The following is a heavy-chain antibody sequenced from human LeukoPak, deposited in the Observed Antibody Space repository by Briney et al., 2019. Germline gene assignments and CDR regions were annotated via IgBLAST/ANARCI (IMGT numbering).Heavy chain of an antibody. Sequence: PSETLSLTCTVSGGSISSYYWSWIRQPPGKGLGWIGYIYYSGSTNYNPSLKSRVTISVDTSKNQFSLKLSSVTAADTAVYYCARGKTTVTTCFDYWGQGTLVTVSS. CDR2: IYYSGST. V-gene: IGHV4-59*01. J-gene: IGHJ4*02. CDR1: GGSISSYY. D-gene: IGHD4-17*01. CDR3: ARGKTTVTTCFDY.